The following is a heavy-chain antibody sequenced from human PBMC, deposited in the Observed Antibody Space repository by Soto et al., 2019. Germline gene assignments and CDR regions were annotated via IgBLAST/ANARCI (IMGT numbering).Heavy chain of an antibody. D-gene: IGHD5-18*01. V-gene: IGHV4-31*03. CDR3: ARVRLMATACTARHYFGLDV. Sequence: SETLSLTCTVSGGSIRSGGYYWSWVRQNPRKGLEWIGNIYYSGNTYYNPSLKSRLTISVDTSKNQFSLNLSSVTAADTAVYYCARVRLMATACTARHYFGLDVWGQVTTVTVSS. CDR2: IYYSGNT. J-gene: IGHJ6*02. CDR1: GGSIRSGGYY.